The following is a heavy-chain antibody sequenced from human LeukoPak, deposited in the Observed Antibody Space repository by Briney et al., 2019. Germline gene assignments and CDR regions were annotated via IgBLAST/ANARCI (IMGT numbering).Heavy chain of an antibody. V-gene: IGHV1-69*05. D-gene: IGHD2-15*01. CDR2: IIPIFGTA. J-gene: IGHJ6*03. CDR1: GGTFSSYA. CDR3: ARGLGGSGPYYYYYYYMDV. Sequence: ASVKVSCKASGGTFSSYAISWVRQAPGQGLEWMGGIIPIFGTANYAQKFQGRVTITTDESTSTAYMELSSLRSEDTAVYYCARGLGGSGPYYYYYYYMDVWGKGTTVTVSS.